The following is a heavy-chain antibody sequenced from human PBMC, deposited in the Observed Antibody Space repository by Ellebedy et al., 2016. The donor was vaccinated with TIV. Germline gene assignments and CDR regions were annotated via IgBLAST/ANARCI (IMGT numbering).Heavy chain of an antibody. J-gene: IGHJ2*01. Sequence: PGGSLRLPCAASGLTLSRYAMHWVPQAPGKGLEWVAVISYDGSNKNYADSVKDRFTISRDKSKNTLYLQIDSLRAEDTAVYYCARAPYYYDSSAYYSLTSIWYFDLWGRGTLVTVSS. V-gene: IGHV3-30-3*01. CDR1: GLTLSRYA. CDR3: ARAPYYYDSSAYYSLTSIWYFDL. D-gene: IGHD3-22*01. CDR2: ISYDGSNK.